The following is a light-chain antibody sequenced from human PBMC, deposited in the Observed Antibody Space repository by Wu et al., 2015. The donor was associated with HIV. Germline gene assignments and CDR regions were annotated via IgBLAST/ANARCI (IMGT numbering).Light chain of an antibody. CDR2: GAS. Sequence: EIVLTQSPATLSLSPGDKATLSCRASQSVSSDYVAWFQQKPGQAPRLLIYGASNRAVGITDRFSGSGSGTDFTLTIRGLEPEDFAVYYCQQYGSTLITFGPGTRVDIK. CDR3: QQYGSTLIT. J-gene: IGKJ3*01. V-gene: IGKV3-20*01. CDR1: QSVSSDY.